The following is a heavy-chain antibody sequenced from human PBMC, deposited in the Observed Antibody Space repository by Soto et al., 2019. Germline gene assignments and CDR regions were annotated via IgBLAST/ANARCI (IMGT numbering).Heavy chain of an antibody. J-gene: IGHJ5*02. D-gene: IGHD3-22*01. Sequence: GGSLRLSCAASGFTCSSYAMRWVRQGPGKGLECVYAISGGGGSTYYADSVKGRFSISRDNSKNTLDLQMNSLRAEDTAVYYCAKGITMILANWFDPWGQGSLVTVSS. CDR3: AKGITMILANWFDP. V-gene: IGHV3-23*01. CDR1: GFTCSSYA. CDR2: ISGGGGST.